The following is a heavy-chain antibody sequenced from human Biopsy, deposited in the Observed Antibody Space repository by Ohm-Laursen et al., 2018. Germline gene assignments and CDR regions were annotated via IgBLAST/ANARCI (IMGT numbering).Heavy chain of an antibody. CDR2: ISYDGSKK. CDR1: GFIFSSYA. CDR3: AKIAFDSSGANTMRDY. J-gene: IGHJ4*02. V-gene: IGHV3-30*18. D-gene: IGHD3-22*01. Sequence: SLRLSCAVSGFIFSSYAMHWVRQAPGKGLQWVAFISYDGSKKDYGDSVKGRFTISRDNSKNTLYLQMNNLRAEDTAVYYCAKIAFDSSGANTMRDYWGQGTLVTVFS.